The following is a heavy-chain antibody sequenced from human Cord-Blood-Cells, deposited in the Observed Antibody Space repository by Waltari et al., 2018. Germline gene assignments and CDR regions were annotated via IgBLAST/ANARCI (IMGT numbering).Heavy chain of an antibody. CDR3: ARDPKGVAAGHFDY. V-gene: IGHV1-69*01. D-gene: IGHD6-13*01. CDR1: GGTFSSYA. J-gene: IGHJ4*02. CDR2: IIPIFGTA. Sequence: QVQLVQSGAEVKKPGSSVKVSCKASGGTFSSYAISWVRQAPGQGLEWMGGIIPIFGTANYAQKFQGRVTITADESTSTAYMGLSSLRSEDTAVYYCARDPKGVAAGHFDYWGQGTLVTVSS.